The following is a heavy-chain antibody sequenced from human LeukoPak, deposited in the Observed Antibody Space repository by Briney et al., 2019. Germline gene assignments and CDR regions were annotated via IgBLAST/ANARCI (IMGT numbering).Heavy chain of an antibody. CDR1: GFTFSSYA. J-gene: IGHJ5*02. CDR2: ISGSGGST. CDR3: AKDGRHYDILTGYYLGGRWFDP. Sequence: PGGSLRLSCAASGFTFSSYAMSWVRQAPGKGLEWVSAISGSGGSTYYADSVKGRFTISRDNSKNTLYLQMNSLRAEDTAVYYCAKDGRHYDILTGYYLGGRWFDPWGQGTLVTVSS. V-gene: IGHV3-23*01. D-gene: IGHD3-9*01.